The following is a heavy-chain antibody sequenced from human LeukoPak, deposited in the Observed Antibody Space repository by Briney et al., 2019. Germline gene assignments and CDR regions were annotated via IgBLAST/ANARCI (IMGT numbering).Heavy chain of an antibody. Sequence: GASVKVSCKASGYTFTSYGISWVRQAPGQGLEWMGWISAYNGNTNYAQKLQGRVTMTTDTSTSTAYMELRSLRSDDTAVYYCASKKLGGDSEGNDAFDIWGQGTMVTVSS. CDR3: ASKKLGGDSEGNDAFDI. CDR1: GYTFTSYG. D-gene: IGHD4-17*01. J-gene: IGHJ3*02. V-gene: IGHV1-18*01. CDR2: ISAYNGNT.